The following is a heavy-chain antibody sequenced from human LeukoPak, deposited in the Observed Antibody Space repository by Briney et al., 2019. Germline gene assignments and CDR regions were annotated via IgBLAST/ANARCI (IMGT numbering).Heavy chain of an antibody. Sequence: PGGSLRLSCAASGFTFSSYAMSWVRQAPGKGLEWASVIYSGGSTYYADSVKGRFTISRDNSKNTLYLQMNSLRAEDTAVYYCARVPTTVTTVYFDYWGQGTLVIVSS. J-gene: IGHJ4*02. CDR2: IYSGGST. CDR1: GFTFSSYA. D-gene: IGHD4-17*01. CDR3: ARVPTTVTTVYFDY. V-gene: IGHV3-53*01.